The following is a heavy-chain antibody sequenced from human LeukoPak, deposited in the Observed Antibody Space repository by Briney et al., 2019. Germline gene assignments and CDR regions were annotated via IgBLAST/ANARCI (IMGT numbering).Heavy chain of an antibody. CDR3: AKDDSDFWSGYYPHSFDY. CDR2: ISSSGVNT. J-gene: IGHJ4*02. D-gene: IGHD3-3*01. V-gene: IGHV3-11*01. CDR1: GFAFKDFY. Sequence: GGSLRLSCVASGFAFKDFYMSWIRQAPGKGLEWVSDISSSGVNTLYADSVKGRFTISRDNSKNTLYLQMNSLRAEDTAVYYCAKDDSDFWSGYYPHSFDYWGQGTLVTVSS.